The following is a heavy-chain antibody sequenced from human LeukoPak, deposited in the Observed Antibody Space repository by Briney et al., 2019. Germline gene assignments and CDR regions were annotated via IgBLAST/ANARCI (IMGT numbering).Heavy chain of an antibody. CDR1: GFTFSSYG. CDR3: AKVGFIAVAGTDY. J-gene: IGHJ4*02. Sequence: GGSLRLSCAASGFTFSSYGMHWVRQASGKGLEWVAFIRYDGSNRYYADSVKGRFTISRDNSKNTLYLQMNSLRAEDTAVYYCAKVGFIAVAGTDYWGQGTLVTVSS. V-gene: IGHV3-30*02. CDR2: IRYDGSNR. D-gene: IGHD6-19*01.